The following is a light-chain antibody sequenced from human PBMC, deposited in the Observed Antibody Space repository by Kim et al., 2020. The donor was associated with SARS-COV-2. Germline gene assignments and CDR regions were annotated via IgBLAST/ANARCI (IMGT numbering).Light chain of an antibody. J-gene: IGKJ4*01. CDR2: DAS. CDR3: QQYDNFPLT. V-gene: IGKV1-33*01. Sequence: DIQMTQSPSSLSASVGDRVTITCQASQDISNYVNWHQQKPGKAPKLLIYDASNLETGVPSRFSGSGSGRDFTFTISSLQPEDIATYYCQQYDNFPLTFGGGTKVDIK. CDR1: QDISNY.